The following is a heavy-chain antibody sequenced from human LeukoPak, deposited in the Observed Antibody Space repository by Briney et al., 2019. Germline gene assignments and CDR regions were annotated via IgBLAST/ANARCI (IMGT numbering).Heavy chain of an antibody. CDR1: GYTFTGYY. D-gene: IGHD3-22*01. J-gene: IGHJ4*02. CDR3: AKWIETSGYYFDY. Sequence: GASVKVSCKASGYTFTGYYMHWVRQAPGQGLEWMGWINPNSGVTKYAQKFQGRVTMTRDTSISTAYMELSRLTSDDTAVYYCAKWIETSGYYFDYWGQGTLVTVSS. CDR2: INPNSGVT. V-gene: IGHV1-2*02.